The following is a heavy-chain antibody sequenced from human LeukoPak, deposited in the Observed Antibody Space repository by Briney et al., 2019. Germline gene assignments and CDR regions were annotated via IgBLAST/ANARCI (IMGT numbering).Heavy chain of an antibody. V-gene: IGHV3-21*01. CDR2: ITSGGDYI. J-gene: IGHJ3*02. Sequence: GGSLRLSCAASGFTFNTFNMNWVRQAPGKGLEWVSSITSGGDYIYYADSVKGRFTTSRDSAKNSLSLQLNSLRAEDTAVYYCARVRYNWNYGAFDIWGQGTMVIVSS. CDR1: GFTFNTFN. CDR3: ARVRYNWNYGAFDI. D-gene: IGHD1-7*01.